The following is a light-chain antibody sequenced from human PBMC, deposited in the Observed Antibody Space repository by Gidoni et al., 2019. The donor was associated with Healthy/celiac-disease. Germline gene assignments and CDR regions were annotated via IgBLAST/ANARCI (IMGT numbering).Light chain of an antibody. J-gene: IGKJ2*01. CDR1: QGICND. CDR2: AAS. CDR3: LQDYNYPRT. V-gene: IGKV1-6*01. Sequence: AIQMTQSPSSLSASVGDRVTITCRASQGICNDLGWYQQKPGKAPKLLIYAASSLQSGVPSRFSGSGSGTDFTLTISSLQPEDFATYYCLQDYNYPRTFGQGTKLEIK.